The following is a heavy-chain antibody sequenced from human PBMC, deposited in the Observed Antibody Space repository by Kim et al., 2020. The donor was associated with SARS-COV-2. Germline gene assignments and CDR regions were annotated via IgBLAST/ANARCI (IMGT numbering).Heavy chain of an antibody. D-gene: IGHD3-22*01. V-gene: IGHV3-30*18. CDR1: GFTFSSYG. CDR3: AKDRTMSLPKPCWFNP. J-gene: IGHJ5*02. CDR2: ISYDGSNK. Sequence: GGSLRLSCAASGFTFSSYGMHWVRQAPGKGLEWVAAISYDGSNKYYADSVKGRFTISRDNSKNTLYLQMNSLRAEDTAVYYCAKDRTMSLPKPCWFNPWGQGSLITVSS.